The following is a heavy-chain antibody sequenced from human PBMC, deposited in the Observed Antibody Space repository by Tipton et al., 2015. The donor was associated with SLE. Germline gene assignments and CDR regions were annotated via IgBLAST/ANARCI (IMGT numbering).Heavy chain of an antibody. D-gene: IGHD3-22*01. CDR1: GYSFTTYW. CDR2: IYPRDSDT. CDR3: ARSKDDSSGYYLNAFDI. V-gene: IGHV5-51*01. J-gene: IGHJ3*02. Sequence: QLVQSGAEVKKPGESLKISCKGSGYSFTTYWIGWVRQMPGKGLEWMGIIYPRDSDTRYSPSSQGQDTISADKSISTAYLQWSSLKASDTAMYYCARSKDDSSGYYLNAFDIWGQGTMVTVSS.